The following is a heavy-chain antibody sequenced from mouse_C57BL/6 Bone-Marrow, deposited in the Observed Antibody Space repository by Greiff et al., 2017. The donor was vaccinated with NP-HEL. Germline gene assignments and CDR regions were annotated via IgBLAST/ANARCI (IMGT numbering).Heavy chain of an antibody. V-gene: IGHV1-22*01. CDR1: GYTFTDYN. CDR3: ASRDITGTLGYFDY. D-gene: IGHD4-1*01. J-gene: IGHJ2*01. CDR2: INPNNGGT. Sequence: EVKLQESGPELVKPGASVKMSCKASGYTFTDYNMHWVKQSPGKSLEWVGYINPNNGGTSYNQKFKGKATLTVNKFSSTAYMELRSLTSEDSAVYYCASRDITGTLGYFDYWGQGTTLTVSA.